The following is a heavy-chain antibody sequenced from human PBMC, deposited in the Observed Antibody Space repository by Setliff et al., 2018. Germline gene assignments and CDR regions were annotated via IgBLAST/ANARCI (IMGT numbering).Heavy chain of an antibody. CDR2: INPSSGTT. V-gene: IGHV1-46*03. CDR1: GYTFTGYY. CDR3: AREGPSMVTAPGRSGYVD. J-gene: IGHJ4*02. Sequence: ASVKVSCKASGYTFTGYYIHWVRQAPGQGLEYMGWINPSSGTTSYAQKFQGRVTMTRDTSTSTVYMELSSLRSEDTAVYYCAREGPSMVTAPGRSGYVDWGQGTLVTVSS. D-gene: IGHD3-22*01.